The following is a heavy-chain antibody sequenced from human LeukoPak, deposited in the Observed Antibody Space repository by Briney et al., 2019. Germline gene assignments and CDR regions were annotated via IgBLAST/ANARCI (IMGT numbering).Heavy chain of an antibody. CDR1: VHPISSGGDS. J-gene: IGHJ4*02. CDR2: IYHSGST. Sequence: AETLSLTCAVSVHPISSGGDSGSSIPQPPGEGLEWIGYIYHSGSTYYNPSLKSRVTISVDRSKNQCSLKLSSVTAADTAVYYCARDSGYDRGIDYWGQGTLVTVSS. D-gene: IGHD5-12*01. V-gene: IGHV4-30-2*01. CDR3: ARDSGYDRGIDY.